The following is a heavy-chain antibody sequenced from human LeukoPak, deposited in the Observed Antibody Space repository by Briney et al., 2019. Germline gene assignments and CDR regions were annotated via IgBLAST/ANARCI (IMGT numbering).Heavy chain of an antibody. CDR2: ISGYSCNT. CDR3: ARGYSSGRDYYFDY. D-gene: IGHD6-19*01. CDR1: GYTFTTYS. J-gene: IGHJ4*02. Sequence: GASVKVSCKASGYTFTTYSVNWVRQAPGQGREWMVWISGYSCNTNYAQKLQDRVTMTTDTSTSTAYMELRSLRSDDTAIYYCARGYSSGRDYYFDYWGQGTLVTVSS. V-gene: IGHV1-18*01.